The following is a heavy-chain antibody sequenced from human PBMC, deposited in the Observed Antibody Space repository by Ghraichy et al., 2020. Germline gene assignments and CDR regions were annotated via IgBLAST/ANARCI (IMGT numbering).Heavy chain of an antibody. V-gene: IGHV4-59*08. CDR1: GGSISSYY. Sequence: SETLSLTCTVSGGSISSYYWSWIRQPPGKGLEWIGYIYYSGSTNYNPSLKSRITISLDTSKKQFSLKLSSVTAADTAVYFCARLRENDYYYYGMDVWGQGTTVTVSS. CDR2: IYYSGST. J-gene: IGHJ6*02. CDR3: ARLRENDYYYYGMDV.